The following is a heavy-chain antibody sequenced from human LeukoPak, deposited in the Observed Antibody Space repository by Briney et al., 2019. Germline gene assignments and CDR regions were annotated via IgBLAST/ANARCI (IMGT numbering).Heavy chain of an antibody. D-gene: IGHD2-21*02. Sequence: GGSLRLSCAASGFTFSSYAMSWVRQAPGKGLEWVSAISGSGGSTYYADSVKGRFTISRDNSKNTLYLQMNSLRAEDTAVYYCARGAYCGGDCYPDYFDYWGQGTLVTVSS. J-gene: IGHJ4*02. V-gene: IGHV3-23*01. CDR3: ARGAYCGGDCYPDYFDY. CDR1: GFTFSSYA. CDR2: ISGSGGST.